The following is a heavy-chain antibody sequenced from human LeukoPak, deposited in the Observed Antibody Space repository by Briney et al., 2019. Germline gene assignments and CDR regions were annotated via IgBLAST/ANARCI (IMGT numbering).Heavy chain of an antibody. D-gene: IGHD3-22*01. CDR1: GFNFRNSA. CDR2: IDVGSSNT. J-gene: IGHJ3*02. V-gene: IGHV1-58*02. CDR3: AADPTRSWYSDSSGPENDAFDI. Sequence: SVKVSCKATGFNFRNSAMQWVRQARGQRLEWIGWIDVGSSNTNYAQKFQQRVTITRDMSTTTAYMELSSLRSEDTAVYYCAADPTRSWYSDSSGPENDAFDIWGQGTMVTVSS.